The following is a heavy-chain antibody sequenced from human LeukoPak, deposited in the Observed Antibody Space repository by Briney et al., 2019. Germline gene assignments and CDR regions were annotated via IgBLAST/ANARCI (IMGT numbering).Heavy chain of an antibody. CDR2: IHSSGTIK. CDR1: GFIFSSYA. Sequence: GGSLRLSCAASGFIFSSYAMSWVRQAPGKGLEWVSNIHSSGTIKYYADSVKGRFSISRDNAKSSLYLQMNSLRVEDTAVYYCALLAVASDFDYWGQGALVTVSS. CDR3: ALLAVASDFDY. J-gene: IGHJ4*02. V-gene: IGHV3-48*03. D-gene: IGHD6-19*01.